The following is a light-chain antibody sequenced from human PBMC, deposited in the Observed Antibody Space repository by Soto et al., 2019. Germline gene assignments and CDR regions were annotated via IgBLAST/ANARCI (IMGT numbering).Light chain of an antibody. CDR3: QQYSNWPPET. J-gene: IGKJ1*01. Sequence: EIVMTQPPATLSVSPGERATLSCRASQSVSSNLAWYQQKPGQAPRLLIYGASTRATGIPARFSGSGSGTEFTLTISSLQSEDFAVYYCQQYSNWPPETFGQGTKVEIK. CDR2: GAS. V-gene: IGKV3-15*01. CDR1: QSVSSN.